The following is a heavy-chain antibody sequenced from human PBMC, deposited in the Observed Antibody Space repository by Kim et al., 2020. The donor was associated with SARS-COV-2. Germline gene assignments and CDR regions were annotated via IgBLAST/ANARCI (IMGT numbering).Heavy chain of an antibody. CDR3: ARGRGSVGGANEYYFDY. CDR1: GGSISSYY. J-gene: IGHJ4*02. D-gene: IGHD1-26*01. Sequence: SETLSLPCTVSGGSISSYYWSWIRQPPGKGLEWIGYIYYSGSTNYNPSLKSRVTISVDTSKNQFSLKLSSVTAADTAVYYCARGRGSVGGANEYYFDYWGQGTLVTVSS. V-gene: IGHV4-59*01. CDR2: IYYSGST.